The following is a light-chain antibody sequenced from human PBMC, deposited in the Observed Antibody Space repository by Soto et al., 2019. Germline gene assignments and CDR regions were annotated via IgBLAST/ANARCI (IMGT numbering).Light chain of an antibody. CDR1: SSNIGSNY. J-gene: IGLJ3*02. CDR2: SNN. Sequence: QSVLTQPPSASGTPGQRVTISCSGSSSNIGSNYVYWYQQLPGTAPKLLLSSNNQRPSGVPDRLSGSKSGTSASLAISGLRYEDEADYYCAAWEDSLSGPVFGGGTKLTVL. CDR3: AAWEDSLSGPV. V-gene: IGLV1-47*02.